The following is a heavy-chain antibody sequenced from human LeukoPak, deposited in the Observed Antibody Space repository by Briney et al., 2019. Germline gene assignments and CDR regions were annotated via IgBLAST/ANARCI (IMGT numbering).Heavy chain of an antibody. CDR2: INPSGGST. V-gene: IGHV1-46*02. J-gene: IGHJ5*02. Sequence: ASVKVSCKASGYTFNNHYMYWVRQAPGQGLEWMGVINPSGGSTSYAQKFQGRVTMTRDTSTRTVYMEVNSLRSEDTAVYYCARDLRWLQLRGFDPWGQGTLVTVSS. CDR1: GYTFNNHY. CDR3: ARDLRWLQLRGFDP. D-gene: IGHD5-24*01.